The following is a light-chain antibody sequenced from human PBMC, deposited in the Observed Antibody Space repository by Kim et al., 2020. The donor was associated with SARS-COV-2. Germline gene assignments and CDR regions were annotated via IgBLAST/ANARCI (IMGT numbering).Light chain of an antibody. CDR1: QSVSSN. Sequence: EIVMTQSPATLSVSPGERVTLSCRASQSVSSNLAWYQQKPAQAPRLLIYGASTRATGIPARFSGSGSGTEFTLTISSLQSEDFAVYYCQQYNNWPPLTFGGGAKGDIK. J-gene: IGKJ4*01. CDR2: GAS. CDR3: QQYNNWPPLT. V-gene: IGKV3-15*01.